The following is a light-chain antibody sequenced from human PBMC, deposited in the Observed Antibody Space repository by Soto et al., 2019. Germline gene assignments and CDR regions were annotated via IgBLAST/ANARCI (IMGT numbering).Light chain of an antibody. J-gene: IGKJ1*01. Sequence: DIQMTQSPSTLSVSVGDRVIITCRASQNIGSWLAWYQQKPGKAPKVLIHKASSLESGVPSRFSGSGSGTEFTLTISSLQPDDFATYYCQRYDTYRTFGQGTKVEIK. CDR2: KAS. CDR1: QNIGSW. CDR3: QRYDTYRT. V-gene: IGKV1-5*03.